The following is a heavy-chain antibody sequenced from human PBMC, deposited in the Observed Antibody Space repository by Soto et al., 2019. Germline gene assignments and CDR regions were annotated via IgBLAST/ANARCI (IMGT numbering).Heavy chain of an antibody. J-gene: IGHJ3*02. CDR1: GGSISSYY. D-gene: IGHD2-21*01. V-gene: IGHV4-59*01. CDR2: IYYSGST. CDR3: ARAKAGLWAFDI. Sequence: SETLSLTCTVSGGSISSYYWSWIRQPPGKGLEWIGYIYYSGSTNYNPSLKSRVTISVDTSKSQFSLKLSSVTAADTAVYYCARAKAGLWAFDIWGQGTMVTVSS.